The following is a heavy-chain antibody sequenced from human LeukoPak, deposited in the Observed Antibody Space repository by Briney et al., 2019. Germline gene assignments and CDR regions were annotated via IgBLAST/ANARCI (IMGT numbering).Heavy chain of an antibody. V-gene: IGHV4-59*08. D-gene: IGHD2-2*02. CDR2: VYYSGST. Sequence: SETLSLTCTVSGGSITSYYWSWIRQPPGKGLEWIGYVYYSGSTYYNPSLKSRVTISVDTSKNQFSLKLSSVTAADTAVYYCARPGILGYCSSTSCYTHNWFDPWGQGTLVTVSS. J-gene: IGHJ5*02. CDR3: ARPGILGYCSSTSCYTHNWFDP. CDR1: GGSITSYY.